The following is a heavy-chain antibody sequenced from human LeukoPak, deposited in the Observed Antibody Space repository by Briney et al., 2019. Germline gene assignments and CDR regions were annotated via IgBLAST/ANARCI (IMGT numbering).Heavy chain of an antibody. CDR1: GGSFSGYY. V-gene: IGHV4-34*01. CDR2: INHSGST. D-gene: IGHD2-2*01. Sequence: PSETLSLTCAVYGGSFSGYYWSWIRHPPGKGLEWIAEINHSGSTSYNPSLKSRVTISVDTSKNQFSLKLSSVTAADTAVYYCARGDYSQRRRSSCSSTSCYAGFDYWGQGTPVTVSS. J-gene: IGHJ4*02. CDR3: ARGDYSQRRRSSCSSTSCYAGFDY.